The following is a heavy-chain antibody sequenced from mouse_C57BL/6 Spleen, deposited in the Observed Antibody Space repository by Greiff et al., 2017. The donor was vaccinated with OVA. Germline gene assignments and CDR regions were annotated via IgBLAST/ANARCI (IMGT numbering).Heavy chain of an antibody. V-gene: IGHV10-1*01. CDR1: GFSFNTYA. CDR3: VAYDYLW. CDR2: IRSKSNNYAT. Sequence: EVKVEESGGGLVQPKGSLKLSCAASGFSFNTYAMNWVRQAPGKGLEWVARIRSKSNNYATYYADSVKDRFTISRDDSESMLYLQMNNLKTEDTAMYYCVAYDYLWWGQGTLVTVSA. J-gene: IGHJ3*02. D-gene: IGHD2-4*01.